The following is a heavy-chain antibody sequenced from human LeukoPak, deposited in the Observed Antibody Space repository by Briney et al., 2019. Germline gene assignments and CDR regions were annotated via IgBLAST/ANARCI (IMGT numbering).Heavy chain of an antibody. V-gene: IGHV3-15*01. CDR2: IKSKTDGGTT. CDR3: SRISIAVAHY. CDR1: GFTFSNAW. D-gene: IGHD6-19*01. J-gene: IGHJ4*02. Sequence: GGSLRLSYAASGFTFSNAWMSWVRQAPGKGLEWVGRIKSKTDGGTTDYAAPVKGRFTISRDDSKNTLYLQMNSLKTEDTAVYYCSRISIAVAHYWGQGTLVTVSS.